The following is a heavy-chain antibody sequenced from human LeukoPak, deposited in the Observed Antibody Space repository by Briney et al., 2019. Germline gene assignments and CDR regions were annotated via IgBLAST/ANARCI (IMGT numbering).Heavy chain of an antibody. D-gene: IGHD2-2*01. CDR1: GFTFDDYA. CDR2: ISWDGSAT. V-gene: IGHV3-43D*03. CDR3: ARESGSRSYYYYMDV. Sequence: GGSLRLSCAASGFTFDDYAMHWVRQAPGKGLEWVSLISWDGSATYYADSVKGRFTISRDNAKNSLYLQMNSLRAEDTAVYYCARESGSRSYYYYMDVWGKGTTVTVSS. J-gene: IGHJ6*03.